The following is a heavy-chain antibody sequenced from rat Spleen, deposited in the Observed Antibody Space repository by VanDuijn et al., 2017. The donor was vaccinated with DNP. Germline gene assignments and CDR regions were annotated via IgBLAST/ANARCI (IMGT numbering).Heavy chain of an antibody. D-gene: IGHD1-11*01. J-gene: IGHJ1*01. Sequence: QVQLKESGPGLVQPSQTLSLTCTVSGFSLTSYGVSWVRQPPGKGLEWIAAISSGGSTYYNSALKSRLSISRDTSKSQVFLKMNSLQTEDTAIYFCTRDYGGYWYFDFWGPGTMVTVSS. CDR3: TRDYGGYWYFDF. CDR1: GFSLTSYG. CDR2: ISSGGST. V-gene: IGHV2S12*01.